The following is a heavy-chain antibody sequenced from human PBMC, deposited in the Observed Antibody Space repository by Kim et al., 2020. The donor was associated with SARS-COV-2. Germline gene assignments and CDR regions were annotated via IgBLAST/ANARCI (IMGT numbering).Heavy chain of an antibody. CDR3: SRRANSDRIRTCWYFDL. D-gene: IGHD2-21*01. V-gene: IGHV3-53*04. J-gene: IGHJ2*01. Sequence: GGSLRLSCAASGFTFSSYYMSWVRQAPGKGLEWVSVIYSGGSTYYADSAKGRFTTSRHDYKNNMHLQMNSIRAEDTAVNYCSRRANSDRIRTCWYFDL. CDR2: IYSGGST. CDR1: GFTFSSYY.